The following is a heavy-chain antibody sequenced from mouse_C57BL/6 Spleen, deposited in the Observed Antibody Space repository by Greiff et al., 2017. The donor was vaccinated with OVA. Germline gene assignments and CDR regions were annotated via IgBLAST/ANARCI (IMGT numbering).Heavy chain of an antibody. V-gene: IGHV1-72*01. CDR3: ARPHYYEYDGREAWFAD. CDR1: GYTFTSYW. CDR2: IDPNSGGT. J-gene: IGHJ3*01. Sequence: QVQLKQPGAELVKPGASVKLSCKASGYTFTSYWMHWVKQRPGRGLEWIGRIDPNSGGTKYNEKFKCKATLTVDKHSSTAYMQLSILPSVDSAVFYGARPHYYEYDGREAWFADWGQGTLVTVSA. D-gene: IGHD2-4*01.